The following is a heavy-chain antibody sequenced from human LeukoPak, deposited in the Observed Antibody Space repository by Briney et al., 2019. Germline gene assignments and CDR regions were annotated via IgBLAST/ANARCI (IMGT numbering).Heavy chain of an antibody. CDR3: AKDYYDGSGYYYAPGY. CDR1: GFPFSSHG. Sequence: GGSLRLSCAASGFPFSSHGMHWVRQAPGKGLEWVTFIRYDGSNKYYADSVKGRFTISRDNSKNTLYLQMNSLRADDTAIYYCAKDYYDGSGYYYAPGYWGQGTLVTVSS. D-gene: IGHD3-22*01. J-gene: IGHJ4*02. V-gene: IGHV3-30*02. CDR2: IRYDGSNK.